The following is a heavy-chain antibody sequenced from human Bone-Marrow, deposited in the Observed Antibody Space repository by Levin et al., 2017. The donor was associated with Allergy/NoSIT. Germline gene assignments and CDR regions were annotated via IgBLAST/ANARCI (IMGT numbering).Heavy chain of an antibody. CDR1: GFTFSDYY. D-gene: IGHD6-13*01. V-gene: IGHV3-11*05. CDR3: AREVGVPPAGTSNWFDP. Sequence: PGGSLRLSCAASGFTFSDYYMSWIRQAPGKGLEWVSYISGTSTYTNYADSVRGRFTVSRDNANNSLYLQLSSLRAEDTAVYFCAREVGVPPAGTSNWFDPWGQGTLVTVSS. J-gene: IGHJ5*02. CDR2: ISGTSTYT.